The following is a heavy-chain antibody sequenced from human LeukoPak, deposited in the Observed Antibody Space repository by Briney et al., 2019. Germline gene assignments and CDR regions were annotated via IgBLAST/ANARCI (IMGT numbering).Heavy chain of an antibody. Sequence: PGGSLRLSCAASGFTFSSYSMNWVRQAPGKGLEWVSSISSSSSYIYYADSVKGRFTISRDNSKNTLFLQMNSLRVEDTAVYYCAKDFLILGIYGYMDVWGKGTTVTVSS. J-gene: IGHJ6*03. V-gene: IGHV3-21*01. CDR3: AKDFLILGIYGYMDV. D-gene: IGHD3-10*01. CDR2: ISSSSSYI. CDR1: GFTFSSYS.